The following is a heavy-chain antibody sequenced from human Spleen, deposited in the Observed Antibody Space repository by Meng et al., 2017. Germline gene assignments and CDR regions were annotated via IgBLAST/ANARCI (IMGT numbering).Heavy chain of an antibody. J-gene: IGHJ4*02. CDR2: INPKSGDT. Sequence: ASVKVSCKASGYTFPDYYLHWVRRAPGQGLEWMGRINPKSGDTHYAQKFQGRVTMTGDTSISTAYMELSRLRSDDTAVYYCVRDEDISAAGKLFGDYWGQGTLVTVSS. CDR1: GYTFPDYY. V-gene: IGHV1-2*06. D-gene: IGHD6-13*01. CDR3: VRDEDISAAGKLFGDY.